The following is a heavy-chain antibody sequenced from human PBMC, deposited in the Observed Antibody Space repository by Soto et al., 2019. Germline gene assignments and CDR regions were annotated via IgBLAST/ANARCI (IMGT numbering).Heavy chain of an antibody. CDR1: GYTFTGYY. J-gene: IGHJ5*02. V-gene: IGHV1-2*04. D-gene: IGHD4-4*01. Sequence: GASVKVSCKASGYTFTGYYMHWVRQAPGQGLEWMGWINPNSGGTNYAQKFQGWVTMTRDTSISTAYMELSRLRSDDTAVYYCARSATVTRGWFDPWGHGTLVTVSS. CDR3: ARSATVTRGWFDP. CDR2: INPNSGGT.